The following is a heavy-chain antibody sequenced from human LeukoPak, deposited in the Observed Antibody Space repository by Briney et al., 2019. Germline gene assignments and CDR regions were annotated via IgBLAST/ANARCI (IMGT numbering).Heavy chain of an antibody. Sequence: GRSLRLSCAASGFTFRSYAMHGVRQAPGKGLEWVAVISYDGSNKYYADSVKGRFTISRDNSENTLYLQMNSLRAEDTAVYYCARTAMALLNFDYWGQGTLVTVSS. V-gene: IGHV3-30*04. D-gene: IGHD5-18*01. CDR2: ISYDGSNK. CDR1: GFTFRSYA. J-gene: IGHJ4*02. CDR3: ARTAMALLNFDY.